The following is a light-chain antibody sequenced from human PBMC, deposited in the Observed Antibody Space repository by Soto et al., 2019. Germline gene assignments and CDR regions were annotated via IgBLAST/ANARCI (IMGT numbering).Light chain of an antibody. CDR2: GAS. Sequence: EIVLTQSPGTLSLSPGERATLSCRASQSVSSSYLAWYQQKPGQAPRLVIYGASSRATGIPDRFSGSGSGTDFTLPISRLETEDFAVYYCQQYGSSPMYTFGQGTKLEIK. J-gene: IGKJ2*01. CDR1: QSVSSSY. V-gene: IGKV3-20*01. CDR3: QQYGSSPMYT.